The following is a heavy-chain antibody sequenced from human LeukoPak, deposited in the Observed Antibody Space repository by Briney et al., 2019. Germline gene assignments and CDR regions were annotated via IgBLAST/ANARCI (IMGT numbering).Heavy chain of an antibody. CDR2: ISYDGSNK. Sequence: GGSLRLSCAASGFTFSSYAMHWVRQAPGKGLEWVAVISYDGSNKYYADSVKGRFTISRDNSKNTLYLQMNSLRAEDTAVYYCARDHTEVALTRIVFDYWGQGTLVTVSS. CDR3: ARDHTEVALTRIVFDY. J-gene: IGHJ4*02. CDR1: GFTFSSYA. V-gene: IGHV3-30-3*01. D-gene: IGHD2-15*01.